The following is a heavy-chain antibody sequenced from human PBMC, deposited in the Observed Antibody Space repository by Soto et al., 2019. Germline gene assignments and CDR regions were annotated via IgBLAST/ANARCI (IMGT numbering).Heavy chain of an antibody. CDR3: ARDFLWFGEGYYYGMDV. CDR2: ISYDGSNK. Sequence: PGGSLRLSCAASGFTFSSYAMHWVRQAPGKGLEWVAVISYDGSNKYYADSVKGRFTISRDNSKNTLYLQMNSLRAEDTAVYYCARDFLWFGEGYYYGMDVWGQGTTVTVSS. D-gene: IGHD3-10*01. V-gene: IGHV3-30-3*01. J-gene: IGHJ6*02. CDR1: GFTFSSYA.